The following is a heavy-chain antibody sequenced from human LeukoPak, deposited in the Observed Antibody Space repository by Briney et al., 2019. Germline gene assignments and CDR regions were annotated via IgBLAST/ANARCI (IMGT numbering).Heavy chain of an antibody. CDR3: ARVPVRDYSNY. D-gene: IGHD4-11*01. CDR1: SGSISSGGYY. Sequence: PSETLSLTCTVSSGSISSGGYYWSWIRQHPGKGLEWIGYIYYSGSTYYNPSLKSRLTISLDTSKNQFSLKLSSVTAADTAVYYCARVPVRDYSNYWGQGTLVTVSS. CDR2: IYYSGST. V-gene: IGHV4-31*03. J-gene: IGHJ4*02.